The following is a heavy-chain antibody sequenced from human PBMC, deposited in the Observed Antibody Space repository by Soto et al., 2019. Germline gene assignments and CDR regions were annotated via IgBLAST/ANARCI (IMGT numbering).Heavy chain of an antibody. CDR3: AGDPNTGRFDY. CDR2: ISTYSGTR. CDR1: GNTFNNHA. J-gene: IGHJ4*02. D-gene: IGHD2-2*02. V-gene: IGHV1-18*01. Sequence: ASVKVSCKASGNTFNNHAVSWLRQAPGQGLEWMGWISTYSGTRNYARKFQDRVTMSSDTSTSTVYMELRSLTSNDTAIYYCAGDPNTGRFDYWGQGTPVTVSS.